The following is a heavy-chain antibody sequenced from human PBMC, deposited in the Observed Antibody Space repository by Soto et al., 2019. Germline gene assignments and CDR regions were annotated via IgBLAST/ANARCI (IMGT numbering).Heavy chain of an antibody. CDR3: ARVRLGYYDSSGYYYFDY. V-gene: IGHV4-59*01. CDR2: IYYSGST. D-gene: IGHD3-22*01. Sequence: PSETLSLTCTVSGGSISSYYWSWIRQPPGKGLEWIGYIYYSGSTNYNPSLKSRVTISVDTSKDQFSLKLSSVTAADTAVYYCARVRLGYYDSSGYYYFDYWGQGTLVTVSS. CDR1: GGSISSYY. J-gene: IGHJ4*02.